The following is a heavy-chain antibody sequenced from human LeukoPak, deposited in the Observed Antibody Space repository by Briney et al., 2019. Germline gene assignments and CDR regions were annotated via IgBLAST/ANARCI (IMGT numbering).Heavy chain of an antibody. Sequence: ASVKVSCKASGYTFTSYAVHWVRQAPGQRLEWMGWINAGNGNTKYSQKFQGRVTITRDTSASTAYMELSSLRSEDTAVYYCARRSLDTAMVSDAFDIWGQGTMVTVSS. CDR3: ARRSLDTAMVSDAFDI. J-gene: IGHJ3*02. D-gene: IGHD5-18*01. CDR1: GYTFTSYA. CDR2: INAGNGNT. V-gene: IGHV1-3*01.